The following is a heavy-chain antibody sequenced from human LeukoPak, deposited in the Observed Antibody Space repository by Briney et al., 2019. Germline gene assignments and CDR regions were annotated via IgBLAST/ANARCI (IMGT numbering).Heavy chain of an antibody. V-gene: IGHV3-23*01. Sequence: PGGSLRLSCAASGFTFSSYAMHWVRQAPGKGLKWVSGISPNGVITYYADSVKGRFTISRDNSKGTVYLQMNSLRPEDTAVYYCAKDDAWLQYGNWGRGTLVTVSS. D-gene: IGHD5-24*01. CDR3: AKDDAWLQYGN. CDR1: GFTFSSYA. J-gene: IGHJ4*02. CDR2: ISPNGVIT.